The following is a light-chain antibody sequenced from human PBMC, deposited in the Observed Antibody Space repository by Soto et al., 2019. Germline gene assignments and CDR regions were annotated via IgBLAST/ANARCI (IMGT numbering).Light chain of an antibody. J-gene: IGLJ2*01. CDR3: SSYAGSNNLV. CDR2: EVS. Sequence: QSVLTQPASLSGSPGQSITISCTGTSSDVGGSGLVSWYQFHPGKAPKLMIYEVSKRPSGVPDRFSGSKSGNTASLTVSGLQAEDEADYYCSSYAGSNNLVFGGGTKLTVL. V-gene: IGLV2-8*01. CDR1: SSDVGGSGL.